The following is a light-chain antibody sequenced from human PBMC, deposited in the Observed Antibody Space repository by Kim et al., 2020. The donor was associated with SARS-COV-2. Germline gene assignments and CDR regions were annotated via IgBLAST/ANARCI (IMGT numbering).Light chain of an antibody. CDR2: LGS. Sequence: DIMMTQSPLSLPITPGEPASISCRSSQSLLYSDGYTYLDWYLQKPGQSPQLLIYLGSNRASGVPDRFSGSGSGTDFTLKISRVAAEDVGVYYCMQVLQIPRTFGQGTKLEI. J-gene: IGKJ2*01. CDR1: QSLLYSDGYTY. V-gene: IGKV2-28*01. CDR3: MQVLQIPRT.